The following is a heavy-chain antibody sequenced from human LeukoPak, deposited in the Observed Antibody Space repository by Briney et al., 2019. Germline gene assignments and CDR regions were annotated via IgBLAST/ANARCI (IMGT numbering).Heavy chain of an antibody. Sequence: PSETLSLTCTVSGDSISSYYWSWIRQPPGKGLEWIGYFSYSGRTNHNPSLKSRVTISLDTSQNQVSLKLSSVTAADTAVYYCARPYRSGWYGAFQHWGQGTLVTVSS. CDR2: FSYSGRT. CDR3: ARPYRSGWYGAFQH. D-gene: IGHD6-19*01. CDR1: GDSISSYY. J-gene: IGHJ1*01. V-gene: IGHV4-59*01.